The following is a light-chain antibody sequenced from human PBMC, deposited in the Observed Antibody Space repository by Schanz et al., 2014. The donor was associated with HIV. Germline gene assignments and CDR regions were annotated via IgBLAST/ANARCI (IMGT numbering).Light chain of an antibody. CDR3: SSYTSISTLV. Sequence: QSALTQPASVSGSPGQSITISCTGTNIDVGGYNYVSWYQQRPDKAPKLMIYDVTNRPSGVSNRFSGSKSGNTASLTISGLQAEDEADYYCSSYTSISTLVFGGGTKLTVL. CDR2: DVT. V-gene: IGLV2-14*03. CDR1: NIDVGGYNY. J-gene: IGLJ3*02.